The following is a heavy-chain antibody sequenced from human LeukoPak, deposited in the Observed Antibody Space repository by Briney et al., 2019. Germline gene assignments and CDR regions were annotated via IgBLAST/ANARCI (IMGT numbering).Heavy chain of an antibody. CDR2: IYYSGST. D-gene: IGHD3-10*01. J-gene: IGHJ5*02. CDR1: GGSVSSGSYY. CDR3: AVYRGSGSYFDN. V-gene: IGHV4-61*01. Sequence: PSETLSLTCTVSGGSVSSGSYYWSWIRQPPGKGLEWIGFIYYSGSTNYNPSLKSRVTISIDTSNNQFSLKLSSVTAADTAVYYCAVYRGSGSYFDNWGPEALLTVSS.